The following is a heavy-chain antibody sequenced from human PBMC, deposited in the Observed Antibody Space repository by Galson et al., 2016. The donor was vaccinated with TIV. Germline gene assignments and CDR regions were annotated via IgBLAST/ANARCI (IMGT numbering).Heavy chain of an antibody. CDR2: ISGRGGTT. CDR3: ARGPTTRRGYYGLDI. J-gene: IGHJ6*02. D-gene: IGHD1-26*01. V-gene: IGHV3-23*01. CDR1: GFSLSDYA. Sequence: SLRLSCAASGFSLSDYAMTWVRQAPGKGLEWVSDISGRGGTTHYADPVKGRFTISRDNSKNTLYLHMSRLRAEDTALYYCARGPTTRRGYYGLDIWGQGTTVTVSS.